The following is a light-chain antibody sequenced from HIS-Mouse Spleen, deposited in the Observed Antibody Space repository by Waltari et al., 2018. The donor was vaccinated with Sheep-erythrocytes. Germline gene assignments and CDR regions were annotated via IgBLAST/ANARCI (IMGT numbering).Light chain of an antibody. Sequence: SYELTQPPSVSVSPGQTARITCSGDALPQKYAYWYQPKSGQAPVLVIYEDSKRPSGIPERFSGSSSGTMATLTISGAQVEDEADYYCYSTDSSGNHYVFGTGTKVTVL. CDR2: EDS. CDR3: YSTDSSGNHYV. J-gene: IGLJ1*01. V-gene: IGLV3-10*01. CDR1: ALPQKY.